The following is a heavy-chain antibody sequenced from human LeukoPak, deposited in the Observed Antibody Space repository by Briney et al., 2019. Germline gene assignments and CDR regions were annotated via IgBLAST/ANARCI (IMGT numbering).Heavy chain of an antibody. J-gene: IGHJ4*02. CDR2: IIPILGIA. V-gene: IGHV1-69*04. CDR3: ARDSLGYCSSTSCRPSYY. Sequence: SVKLSFKASGGTFSSYTISWVRQAPGQGLEWMGRIIPILGIANYAQKFQGRVTITADESTSTAYMELSSLRSEDTAVYYCARDSLGYCSSTSCRPSYYWGQGTLVTVSS. CDR1: GGTFSSYT. D-gene: IGHD2-2*01.